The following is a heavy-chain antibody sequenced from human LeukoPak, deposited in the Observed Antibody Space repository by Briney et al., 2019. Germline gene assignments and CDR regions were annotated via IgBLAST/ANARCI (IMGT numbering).Heavy chain of an antibody. D-gene: IGHD2-15*01. V-gene: IGHV1-8*01. CDR3: ARGRYCSGGSCYSRRSFDY. CDR2: MNPNSGNT. CDR1: GYTFTSYD. J-gene: IGHJ4*02. Sequence: ASVKVSCKASGYTFTSYDINWVRQATGQGLEWMGWMNPNSGNTGYAQKFQGRATMTRNTSISTAYMELSSLRSEDTAVYYCARGRYCSGGSCYSRRSFDYWGQGTLVTVSS.